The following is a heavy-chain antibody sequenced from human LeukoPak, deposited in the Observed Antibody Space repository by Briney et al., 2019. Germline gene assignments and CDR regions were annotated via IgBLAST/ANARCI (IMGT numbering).Heavy chain of an antibody. CDR2: IYSDGTT. CDR3: ARGLGYGSGPVDH. V-gene: IGHV3-53*01. Sequence: PGGSLRLSCAASGFTVSTNYMTWVRQAPGKGLEWGSVIYSDGTTYYADYVKGRFTISRDNSKNTVYLQMNSLRAEDTAVYYCARGLGYGSGPVDHWGQGTLVSLSS. J-gene: IGHJ4*02. D-gene: IGHD3-10*01. CDR1: GFTVSTNY.